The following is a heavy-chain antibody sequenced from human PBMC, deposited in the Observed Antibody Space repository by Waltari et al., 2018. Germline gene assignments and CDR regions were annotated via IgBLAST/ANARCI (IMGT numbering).Heavy chain of an antibody. V-gene: IGHV4-59*08. CDR1: SGSISSYY. Sequence: QVQLQESGPGLVKPSETLSLTCTVSSGSISSYYWSWIRQPPGKGLEWIAYIHYSGSTDYNPSRKRRVTISVDTSKNQFSLKLGSVTAADTAVYYCARHSVGGTYPLDYWGQGTLVTVSS. J-gene: IGHJ4*02. CDR3: ARHSVGGTYPLDY. CDR2: IHYSGST. D-gene: IGHD1-26*01.